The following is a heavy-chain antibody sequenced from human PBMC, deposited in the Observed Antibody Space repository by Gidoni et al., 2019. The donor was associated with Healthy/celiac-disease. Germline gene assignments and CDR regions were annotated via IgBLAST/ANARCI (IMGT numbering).Heavy chain of an antibody. V-gene: IGHV3-30-3*01. J-gene: IGHJ6*02. CDR2: ISYDGSNK. CDR1: GFTFSSYA. CDR3: ARSYCSSTSCSYYYYYGMDV. Sequence: QVQLVESGGGVVQPGRSLRLSCAASGFTFSSYAMHWVRQAPGKGLAWVAVISYDGSNKYYADSVKGRFTISRDNSKNTLYLQMNSLRAEDTAVYYCARSYCSSTSCSYYYYYGMDVWGQGTTVTVSS. D-gene: IGHD2-2*01.